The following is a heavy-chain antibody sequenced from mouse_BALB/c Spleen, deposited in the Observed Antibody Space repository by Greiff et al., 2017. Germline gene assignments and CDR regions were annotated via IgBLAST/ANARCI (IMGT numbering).Heavy chain of an antibody. CDR2: ISSGGSYT. CDR3: ARQDYDYDWGGFDY. V-gene: IGHV5-6*01. CDR1: GFTFSSYG. J-gene: IGHJ2*01. Sequence: EVQVVESGGDLVKPGGSLKLSCAASGFTFSSYGMSWVRQTPDKRLEWVATISSGGSYTYYPDSVKGRFTISRDNAKNTLYLQMSSLKSEDTAMYYCARQDYDYDWGGFDYWGQGTTLTVSS. D-gene: IGHD2-4*01.